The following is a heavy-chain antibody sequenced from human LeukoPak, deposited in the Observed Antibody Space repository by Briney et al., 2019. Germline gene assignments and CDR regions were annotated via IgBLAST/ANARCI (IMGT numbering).Heavy chain of an antibody. Sequence: SETLSLTCAVYGGSFSGYYWGWIRQPPGKGLEWIGEINHSGSTNYNPSLKSRVTISVDTSKNQFSLKLSSVTAADTAAYYCARAGNYPGFDPWGQGTLVTVSS. J-gene: IGHJ5*02. V-gene: IGHV4-34*01. D-gene: IGHD5-24*01. CDR2: INHSGST. CDR3: ARAGNYPGFDP. CDR1: GGSFSGYY.